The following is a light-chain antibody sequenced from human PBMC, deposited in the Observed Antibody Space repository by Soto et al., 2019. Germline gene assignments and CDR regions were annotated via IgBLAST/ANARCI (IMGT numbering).Light chain of an antibody. CDR1: RSVSSSY. Sequence: IVFTQSPGTLSLFPGKRATLSCRASRSVSSSYLAWYQQKPGQAPRLLIYGASSRATGVPDRFSGSGSGTDFTLTISRLEPEDFAVDYCQQCGGVPLTFGQGTKVDI. V-gene: IGKV3-20*01. J-gene: IGKJ1*01. CDR3: QQCGGVPLT. CDR2: GAS.